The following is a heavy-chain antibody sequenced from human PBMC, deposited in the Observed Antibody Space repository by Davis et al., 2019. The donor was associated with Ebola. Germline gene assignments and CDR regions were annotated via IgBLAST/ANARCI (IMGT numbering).Heavy chain of an antibody. CDR2: MNPNSGNT. CDR3: ARGHDSTYGMDV. V-gene: IGHV1-8*01. CDR1: GYTFTSYD. Sequence: ASVKVSCKASGYTFTSYDINWVRQATGQGLEWMGWMNPNSGNTGYAQKFQGRVTMTRNTSISTAYMELSSLRSEDTAVYYCARGHDSTYGMDVWGQGTTVTVSS. J-gene: IGHJ6*02. D-gene: IGHD2-21*02.